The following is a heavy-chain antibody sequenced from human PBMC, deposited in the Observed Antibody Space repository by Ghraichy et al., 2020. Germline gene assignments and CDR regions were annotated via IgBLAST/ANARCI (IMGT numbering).Heavy chain of an antibody. V-gene: IGHV4-34*01. D-gene: IGHD2-2*01. CDR3: ARSGRYQLLSWFDP. J-gene: IGHJ5*02. CDR2: INHSGST. Sequence: SETLSLTCAVYGGSFSGYYWSWIRQPPGKGLEWIGEINHSGSTNYNPSLKSRVTISVDTSKNQFSLKLSSVTAADTAVYYCARSGRYQLLSWFDPWGQGTLVTVSS. CDR1: GGSFSGYY.